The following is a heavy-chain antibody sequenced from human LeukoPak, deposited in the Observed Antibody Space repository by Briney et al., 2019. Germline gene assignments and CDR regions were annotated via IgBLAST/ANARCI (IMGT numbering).Heavy chain of an antibody. J-gene: IGHJ3*02. CDR2: IQPGDSDT. V-gene: IGHV5-51*01. CDR1: GYSFTSYW. CDR3: ARPRSSYYDFWSGCDAFDI. D-gene: IGHD3-3*01. Sequence: GESLKISCKGSGYSFTSYWIGWVRQMPGKGLEWMGIIQPGDSDTRYSPSFQGQVTISADKSITTAYLQWSSLKASDTAMYYCARPRSSYYDFWSGCDAFDIWGQGTMVTVSS.